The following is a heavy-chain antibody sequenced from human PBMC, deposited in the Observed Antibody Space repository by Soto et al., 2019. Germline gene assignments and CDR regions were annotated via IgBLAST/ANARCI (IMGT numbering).Heavy chain of an antibody. J-gene: IGHJ5*02. CDR3: ASEDTAMDNWFDP. D-gene: IGHD5-18*01. CDR1: GGTFSSYA. CDR2: TIPIFGTA. Sequence: QVQLVQSGAEVKKPRSSVKVSCKASGGTFSSYAISWVRQAPGQGLEWMGGTIPIFGTANYAQKFQGRVTITTDESTRTAYMELSSLRSEDTAVYYCASEDTAMDNWFDPWVQGTLVTVSS. V-gene: IGHV1-69*01.